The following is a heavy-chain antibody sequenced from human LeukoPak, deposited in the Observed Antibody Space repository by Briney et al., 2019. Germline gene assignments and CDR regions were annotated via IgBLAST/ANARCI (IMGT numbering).Heavy chain of an antibody. D-gene: IGHD3-10*01. CDR1: GFTFDDYV. J-gene: IGHJ5*02. CDR3: AKGAYGSGSYYENWFDP. V-gene: IGHV3-9*01. Sequence: GGSLRLSCAASGFTFDDYVMRWVRQAPEKGLWWGLGIPCNSAMICYGDSVKGRFTISRDNAKNSLYLQMNSLRAEDTALYYCAKGAYGSGSYYENWFDPWGQGTLVTVSS. CDR2: IPCNSAMI.